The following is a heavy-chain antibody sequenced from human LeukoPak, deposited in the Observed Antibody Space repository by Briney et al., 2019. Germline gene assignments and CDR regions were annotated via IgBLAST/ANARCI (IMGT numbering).Heavy chain of an antibody. Sequence: ASVKVSCKASGGTFSSYAISWVRQAPGQGLEWMGGIIPIFGTVYYAQKVKGRVTITADESTSTAYMQMSSLRAEDTAVYYCAREGSYGSESWGIDNWGQGALVTVSS. V-gene: IGHV1-69*13. J-gene: IGHJ4*02. D-gene: IGHD3-10*01. CDR3: AREGSYGSESWGIDN. CDR2: IIPIFGTV. CDR1: GGTFSSYA.